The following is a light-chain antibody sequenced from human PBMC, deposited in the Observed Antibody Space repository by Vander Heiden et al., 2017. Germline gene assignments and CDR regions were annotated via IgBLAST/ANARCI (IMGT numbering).Light chain of an antibody. CDR2: RDF. CDR3: AAWDDSLSVV. J-gene: IGLJ2*01. Sequence: QSVLTHPPSASGTPGQRVTISCSGSSSNVGSNSVYWYQHLPGTAPKLLIYRDFQRPSGVPDRFSASKSGTSASLAISGPRSEDEAHYYCAAWDDSLSVVFGGGTKLTVL. CDR1: SSNVGSNS. V-gene: IGLV1-47*01.